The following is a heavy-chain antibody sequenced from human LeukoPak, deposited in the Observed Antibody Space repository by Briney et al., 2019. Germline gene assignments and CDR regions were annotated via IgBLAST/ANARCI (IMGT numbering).Heavy chain of an antibody. CDR3: ARDSIVVVPAAKKGWFDP. V-gene: IGHV1-2*02. CDR1: GYTFTGYY. CDR2: INPNSGGT. Sequence: SVKVSCKASGYTFTGYYMHWVRQAPGQGLEWMGCINPNSGGTNYAQKFQGRVTMTRDTSISTAYMELSRLRSDDTAVYYCARDSIVVVPAAKKGWFDPWGQGTLVTVSS. J-gene: IGHJ5*02. D-gene: IGHD2-2*01.